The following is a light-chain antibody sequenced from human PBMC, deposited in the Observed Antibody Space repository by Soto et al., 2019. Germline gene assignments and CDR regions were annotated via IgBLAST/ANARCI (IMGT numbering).Light chain of an antibody. CDR1: SSDVGNYNL. V-gene: IGLV2-23*01. CDR2: EGS. J-gene: IGLJ1*01. CDR3: CSYAGSSTFYA. Sequence: QSALTQPASVSGSPGQSITISCTGTSSDVGNYNLVSWYQQHPGKAPKLMIYEGSARPSGVSNRFSGSKSGNTASLTISGLQAEDEADYYCCSYAGSSTFYAFGSGTKLTVL.